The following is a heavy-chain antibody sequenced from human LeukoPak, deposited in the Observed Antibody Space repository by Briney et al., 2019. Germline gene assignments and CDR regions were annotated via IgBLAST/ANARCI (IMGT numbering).Heavy chain of an antibody. Sequence: GSSVKVSLKASVGTFSSYAISWVRQAPAQGLEWMGMIIPIFGIANNAQKFQGRVTITADKSTSTVYMELSSLRYEDTAVYYCAMGLAAAGNHYYYGMDVWGQGNTVTVSS. V-gene: IGHV1-69*04. CDR3: AMGLAAAGNHYYYGMDV. CDR2: IIPIFGIA. J-gene: IGHJ6*01. D-gene: IGHD6-13*01. CDR1: VGTFSSYA.